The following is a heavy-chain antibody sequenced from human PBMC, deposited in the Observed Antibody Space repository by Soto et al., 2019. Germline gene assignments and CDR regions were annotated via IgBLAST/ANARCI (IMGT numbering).Heavy chain of an antibody. Sequence: ASVKVSCKASGYTFTSYDINWVRQATGQGLEWMGWMNPNSGNTGYAQKFQGRVTMTRNTSISTAYMELSSLRSEDTAVYYCARVNTIFGVVPIAYWGQGTLVTVSS. CDR2: MNPNSGNT. J-gene: IGHJ4*02. D-gene: IGHD3-3*01. CDR1: GYTFTSYD. V-gene: IGHV1-8*01. CDR3: ARVNTIFGVVPIAY.